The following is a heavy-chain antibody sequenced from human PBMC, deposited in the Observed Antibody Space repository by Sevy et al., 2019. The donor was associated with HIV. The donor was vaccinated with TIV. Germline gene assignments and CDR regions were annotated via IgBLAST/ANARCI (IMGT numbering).Heavy chain of an antibody. V-gene: IGHV3-48*03. Sequence: GGSLRLSCAASGFTFSSYEMNWVRQAPGKGLVWVSYISNSGTTVSYSDSVKGRFTISRDNARNSLYLQMNSLRAEDTAVYYCARDLPPSATTVAHFDCWGQGTLVTVSS. D-gene: IGHD4-17*01. CDR2: ISNSGTTV. CDR3: ARDLPPSATTVAHFDC. CDR1: GFTFSSYE. J-gene: IGHJ4*02.